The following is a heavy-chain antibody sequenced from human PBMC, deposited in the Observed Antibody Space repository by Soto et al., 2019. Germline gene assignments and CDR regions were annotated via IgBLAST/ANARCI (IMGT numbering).Heavy chain of an antibody. D-gene: IGHD6-13*01. CDR2: IYYSGST. CDR1: GGSISSYY. J-gene: IGHJ6*03. V-gene: IGHV4-59*01. Sequence: SETLSLTCTVSGGSISSYYWRWIRQPPGKGLEWIGYIYYSGSTNYNPSLKSRVTISVDTSKNQFSLKRSSVTAADTAVYYCARAYDSSSWSNYYYYYMDVWGKGTTVTVSS. CDR3: ARAYDSSSWSNYYYYYMDV.